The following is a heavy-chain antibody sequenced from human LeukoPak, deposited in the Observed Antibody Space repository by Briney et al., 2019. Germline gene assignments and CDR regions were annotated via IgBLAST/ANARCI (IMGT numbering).Heavy chain of an antibody. D-gene: IGHD5-18*01. CDR1: GCTFTGYY. J-gene: IGHJ4*02. Sequence: ASVKVSCKASGCTFTGYYMHWVRQAPGQGLEWMGWINPNSGGTNYAQKFQGMVTMTRDTSISTAYMELSRLRSDDTAVYYCARLIQLWQNGGLFVAYWGQGTLVTVSS. CDR2: INPNSGGT. CDR3: ARLIQLWQNGGLFVAY. V-gene: IGHV1-2*02.